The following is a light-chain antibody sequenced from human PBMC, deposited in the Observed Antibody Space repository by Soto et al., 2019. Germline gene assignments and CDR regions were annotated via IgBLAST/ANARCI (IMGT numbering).Light chain of an antibody. V-gene: IGKV1-5*03. CDR1: QSISSW. Sequence: DIQMTQSPSTLSASVGDRVTITCRASQSISSWLAWYQQKPGKAPKLLIYKASSLESGVPSRFSGSGSGTEFTLTISSLQPDDFAIYYCKQYNSYSRTFGQGTKVEIK. J-gene: IGKJ1*01. CDR3: KQYNSYSRT. CDR2: KAS.